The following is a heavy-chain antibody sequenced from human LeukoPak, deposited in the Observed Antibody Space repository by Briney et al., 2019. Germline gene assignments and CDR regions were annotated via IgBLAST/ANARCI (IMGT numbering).Heavy chain of an antibody. CDR2: IGIDSGNT. CDR3: ARDYKYAFDN. D-gene: IGHD5-24*01. J-gene: IGHJ4*02. Sequence: GGSLRLSCAASGFTFSDYSMNWVRQAPGKGLEWISYIGIDSGNTNYADSVKGRFTISGDKAKNSLYLQMNSLRVEDTAVYYCARDYKYAFDNWGQGTLVSVSS. V-gene: IGHV3-48*01. CDR1: GFTFSDYS.